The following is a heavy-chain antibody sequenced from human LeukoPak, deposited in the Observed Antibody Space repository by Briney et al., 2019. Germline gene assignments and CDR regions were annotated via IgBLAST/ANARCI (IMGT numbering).Heavy chain of an antibody. CDR3: AREGEYSYGYYYYYYMDV. V-gene: IGHV4-38-2*02. D-gene: IGHD5-18*01. J-gene: IGHJ6*03. CDR2: IYHSGST. CDR1: GYSISSGYH. Sequence: SETLSLTCAVSGYSISSGYHWGWIRQPPGKGLEWIGSIYHSGSTYYNPSLKSRVTISVDTSKNQFSLKPSSVTAADTAVYYCAREGEYSYGYYYYYYMDVWGKGTTVTVSS.